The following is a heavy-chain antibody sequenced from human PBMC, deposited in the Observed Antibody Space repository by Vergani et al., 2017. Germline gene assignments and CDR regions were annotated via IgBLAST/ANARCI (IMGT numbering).Heavy chain of an antibody. D-gene: IGHD3-16*01. V-gene: IGHV4-61*02. CDR1: GVSVSSSDYS. Sequence: QVQLQQWGAGLLKPSQTLSLTCTVSGVSVSSSDYSWTWIRQPAGRGLEWIGRLYGRDNTKYNPSLLSRVTISLDASKTQFSLTLTSVTAADAGVYYCASVNDYRVDYWGQGTLVTVSS. CDR2: LYGRDNT. CDR3: ASVNDYRVDY. J-gene: IGHJ4*02.